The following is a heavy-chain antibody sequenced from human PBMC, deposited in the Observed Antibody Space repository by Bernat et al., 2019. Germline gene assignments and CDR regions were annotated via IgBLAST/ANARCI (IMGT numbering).Heavy chain of an antibody. CDR1: GFTFSSYA. CDR3: AKDRGYCSSTSCYGYYYYGMDV. V-gene: IGHV3-23*01. D-gene: IGHD2-2*01. J-gene: IGHJ6*02. CDR2: ISGSGGST. Sequence: EVQLLESGGGLVQPGGSLRLSCVASGFTFSSYAMSWVRQAPGKGLEWVSAISGSGGSTYYADSVKGRFTISRDNSKNTLYLQMNSLRAEDTAVYYCAKDRGYCSSTSCYGYYYYGMDVWGQGTTVTVSS.